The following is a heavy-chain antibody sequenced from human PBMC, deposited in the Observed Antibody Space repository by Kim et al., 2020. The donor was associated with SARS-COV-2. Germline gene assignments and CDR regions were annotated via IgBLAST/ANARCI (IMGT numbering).Heavy chain of an antibody. D-gene: IGHD6-19*01. Sequence: ASVKVSCKVSGYTLTELSMYWVRQAPGKGLEWMGGFDPEDGETIYAQKFQGRVTMTEDTSTDTAYMELSSLRSEDTAVYYCATGPAVAGTLVHYYYYYGMDVWGQGTTVTVSS. CDR1: GYTLTELS. CDR2: FDPEDGET. CDR3: ATGPAVAGTLVHYYYYYGMDV. V-gene: IGHV1-24*01. J-gene: IGHJ6*02.